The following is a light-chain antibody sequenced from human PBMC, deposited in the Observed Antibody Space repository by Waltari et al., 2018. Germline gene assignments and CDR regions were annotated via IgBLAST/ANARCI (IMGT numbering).Light chain of an antibody. Sequence: EIVLTQSPATLSLSPGERPTLPCRASQSVASNFLAWYQQKPGQAPRLLIYGASSRVTGIPDRFSGSGSGTDFTLTISRLEPVDFAVYYCQQYDFSVPLTFGGGTKVEIK. V-gene: IGKV3-20*01. CDR3: QQYDFSVPLT. CDR1: QSVASNF. CDR2: GAS. J-gene: IGKJ4*01.